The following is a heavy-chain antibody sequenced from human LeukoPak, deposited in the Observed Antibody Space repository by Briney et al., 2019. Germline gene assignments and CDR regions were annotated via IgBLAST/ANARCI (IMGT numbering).Heavy chain of an antibody. V-gene: IGHV1-2*04. Sequence: ASVKVSCKASGYTFTGYYMHWVRQAPGQGLEWMGWINPNSGGTNYAQKFQGWVTMTRDTSISTAYMELSRLRSDGTAVYYCARAPSRIAAASYDYWGQGTLVTVSS. CDR1: GYTFTGYY. D-gene: IGHD6-13*01. CDR2: INPNSGGT. J-gene: IGHJ4*02. CDR3: ARAPSRIAAASYDY.